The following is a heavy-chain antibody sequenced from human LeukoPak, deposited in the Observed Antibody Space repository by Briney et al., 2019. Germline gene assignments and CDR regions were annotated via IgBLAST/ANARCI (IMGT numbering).Heavy chain of an antibody. J-gene: IGHJ4*02. CDR2: LRGNDET. CDR3: ARASWVSDPDAVR. V-gene: IGHV3-23*01. Sequence: GGSLRLSCAASGISFRNYAMSWVRQAPTRGPEWVSSLRGNDETFYADSVKGRFTLSRDDSRNTVYLQLNNLRVEDTAIYYCARASWVSDPDAVRWGQGTQVTVSS. D-gene: IGHD3-10*01. CDR1: GISFRNYA.